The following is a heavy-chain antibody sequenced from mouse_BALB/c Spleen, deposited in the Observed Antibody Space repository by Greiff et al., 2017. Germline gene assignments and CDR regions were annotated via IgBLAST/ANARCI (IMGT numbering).Heavy chain of an antibody. D-gene: IGHD1-1*01. CDR2: ISCYNGAT. Sequence: LVKTGASVKISFKASGYSFTGYYMHWVKQSHGKSLEWIGYISCYNGATSYNQKFKGKATFTVDTSSSTAYMQFNSLTSEDSAVYYCARSDYYGSRGDFDYWGQGTTLTVSS. V-gene: IGHV1S34*01. CDR3: ARSDYYGSRGDFDY. CDR1: GYSFTGYY. J-gene: IGHJ2*01.